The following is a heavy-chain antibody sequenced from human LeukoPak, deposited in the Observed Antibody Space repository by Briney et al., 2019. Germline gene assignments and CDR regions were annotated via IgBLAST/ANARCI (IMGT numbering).Heavy chain of an antibody. J-gene: IGHJ5*02. D-gene: IGHD3-10*01. CDR3: ARDQLYYGSGSYTLPFDP. CDR2: ISSSGSTI. Sequence: GGSLRLSCAASGFTFSDYYMSWFRQAPGKGLEWVSYISSSGSTIYYADSVKGRFTISRDNAKNSLYLQMNSLRAEDTAVYYCARDQLYYGSGSYTLPFDPWGQGTLVTVSS. V-gene: IGHV3-11*01. CDR1: GFTFSDYY.